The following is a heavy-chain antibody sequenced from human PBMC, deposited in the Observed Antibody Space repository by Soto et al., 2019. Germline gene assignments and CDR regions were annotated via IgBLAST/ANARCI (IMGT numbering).Heavy chain of an antibody. CDR2: ISGSGIDI. CDR1: GFAFYYYN. CDR3: EREGVTNYTDYYFDL. D-gene: IGHD4-4*01. J-gene: IGHJ4*01. V-gene: IGHV3-21*01. Sequence: GGSLRLSCAASGFAFYYYNMNWVRQAPGRGLEWVSSISGSGIDIHFTDSVKGRFTISRDNTKTSLYLQMDSLRPEDTAIYYCEREGVTNYTDYYFDLWGHGALVTVSS.